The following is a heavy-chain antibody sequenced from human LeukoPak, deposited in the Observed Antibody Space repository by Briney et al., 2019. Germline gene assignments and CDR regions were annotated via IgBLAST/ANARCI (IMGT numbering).Heavy chain of an antibody. J-gene: IGHJ4*02. D-gene: IGHD3-22*01. CDR2: IYYSGST. CDR1: GGSISSSSYY. V-gene: IGHV4-39*07. CDR3: ARDGLVGNMVGYYDHTTFDY. Sequence: PSETLSLTCTVSGGSISSSSYYWGWIRQPPGKGLEWIGSIYYSGSTYYNPSLKSRVTISVDTSKNQFSLKLSSVTAADTAVYYCARDGLVGNMVGYYDHTTFDYWGQGTLVTVSS.